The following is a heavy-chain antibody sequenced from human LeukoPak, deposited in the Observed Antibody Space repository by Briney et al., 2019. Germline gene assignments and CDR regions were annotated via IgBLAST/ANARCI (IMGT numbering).Heavy chain of an antibody. Sequence: GGSLRLSCAASGFTFSSYAMHWVRQAPGKGLEYVSAISSNGGSTYYANSVKGRFTISRDISKNTLYLQMGSLRAEDMAVYYCARGSGSYYGAFDIWGQGTMVTVSS. J-gene: IGHJ3*02. V-gene: IGHV3-64*01. CDR3: ARGSGSYYGAFDI. D-gene: IGHD1-26*01. CDR2: ISSNGGST. CDR1: GFTFSSYA.